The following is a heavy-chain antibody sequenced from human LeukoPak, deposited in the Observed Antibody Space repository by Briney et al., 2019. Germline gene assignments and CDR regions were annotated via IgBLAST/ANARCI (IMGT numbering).Heavy chain of an antibody. CDR1: GGSISSSSYY. CDR3: ARAVYDSSGFSTGGAFDI. Sequence: PSQTLSLTCTVSGGSISSSSYYWGWIRQPPGKGLEWIGSIYYSGSTYYNPSLKSRVTISVDTSKNQFSLKLSSVTAADMAVYYCARAVYDSSGFSTGGAFDIWGQGTMVTVSS. CDR2: IYYSGST. V-gene: IGHV4-39*07. D-gene: IGHD3-22*01. J-gene: IGHJ3*02.